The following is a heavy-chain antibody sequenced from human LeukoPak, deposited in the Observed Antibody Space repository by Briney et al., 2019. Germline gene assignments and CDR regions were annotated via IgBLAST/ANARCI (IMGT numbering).Heavy chain of an antibody. J-gene: IGHJ3*02. V-gene: IGHV3-21*01. CDR1: GFTFTSYG. D-gene: IGHD3-10*01. CDR2: IDTSGSYI. CDR3: ARGRSITLLRGVAMSDGFDI. Sequence: AGGSLRLSCTASGFTFTSYGMNWVRQAPGKGQEWVSFIDTSGSYIYYGDSLKGRVTISRDNAKNSLYLQMNGLRAEDTAVYYCARGRSITLLRGVAMSDGFDIWGQGAMVTVSS.